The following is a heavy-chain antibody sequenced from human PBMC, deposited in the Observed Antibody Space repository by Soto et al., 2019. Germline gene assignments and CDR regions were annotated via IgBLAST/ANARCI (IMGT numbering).Heavy chain of an antibody. CDR2: IIPIFGTA. CDR1: VGTFSSYA. V-gene: IGHV1-69*13. Sequence: SVKVSCKASVGTFSSYAISWVRQAPGQGLEWMGGIIPIFGTANYAQKFQGRVTITADESTSTAYMELSSLRSEDTAVYYCARYSGSYRAPYYYYGMDVWGQGTTVTVSS. CDR3: ARYSGSYRAPYYYYGMDV. J-gene: IGHJ6*02. D-gene: IGHD1-26*01.